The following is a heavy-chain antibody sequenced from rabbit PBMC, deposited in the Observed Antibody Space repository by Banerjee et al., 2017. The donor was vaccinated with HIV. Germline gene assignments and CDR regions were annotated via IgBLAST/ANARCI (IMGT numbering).Heavy chain of an antibody. CDR1: GFSFSSYW. V-gene: IGHV1S45*01. CDR3: ARGDDGDPSDGYALSL. CDR2: IDAGSFT. J-gene: IGHJ4*01. D-gene: IGHD6-1*01. Sequence: QEQLEESGGDLVKPEGSLTLTCTASGFSFSSYWMCWVRQAPGKGLEWIACIDAGSFTRYASWAKGRFTISKTSSTTVTLQMTSLTAADSATYFCARGDDGDPSDGYALSLWGPGTLVTVS.